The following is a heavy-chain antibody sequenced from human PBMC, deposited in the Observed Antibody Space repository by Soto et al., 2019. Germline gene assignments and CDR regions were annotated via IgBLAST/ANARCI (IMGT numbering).Heavy chain of an antibody. CDR2: VTGSGIT. V-gene: IGHV3-23*04. CDR3: AGYCIGGSRSGLGSFDI. D-gene: IGHD2-15*01. Sequence: EVQLVESGGGLVQPGGSLRLSCAASGFIFRDYTMSWVRQAPGKGLEWVSSVTGSGITYYADSVKGHFTISRDNSKNTVDLQMNSVRAEDMALYYCAGYCIGGSRSGLGSFDIWGQGTRVTVSS. CDR1: GFIFRDYT. J-gene: IGHJ3*02.